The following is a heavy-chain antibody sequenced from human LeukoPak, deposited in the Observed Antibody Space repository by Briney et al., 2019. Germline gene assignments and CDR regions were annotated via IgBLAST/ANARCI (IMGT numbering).Heavy chain of an antibody. CDR3: ARSPLVLFSDAFDI. Sequence: SVKVSCKASGGTFSSYAISWMRQAPGQGLEWMGGIIPIFGTANYAQKFQGRVTITADESTSTAYMELSSLRSEDTAVYYCARSPLVLFSDAFDIWGQGTMVTVSS. CDR1: GGTFSSYA. V-gene: IGHV1-69*13. D-gene: IGHD6-13*01. J-gene: IGHJ3*02. CDR2: IIPIFGTA.